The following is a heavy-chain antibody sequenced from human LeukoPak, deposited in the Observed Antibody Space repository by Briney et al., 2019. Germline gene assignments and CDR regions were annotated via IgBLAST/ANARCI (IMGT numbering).Heavy chain of an antibody. V-gene: IGHV3-30*02. CDR1: GFTFSSYG. CDR3: ARDRTIAAAGTPADY. J-gene: IGHJ4*02. CDR2: IRYDGSNK. Sequence: QPGGSLRLSCAASGFTFSSYGMHWVRQAPGKGLEWVAFIRYDGSNKYYADSVKGRFTISRDNSKNTLYLQMNSLRAEDTAIYYCARDRTIAAAGTPADYWGQGTLVTVSS. D-gene: IGHD6-13*01.